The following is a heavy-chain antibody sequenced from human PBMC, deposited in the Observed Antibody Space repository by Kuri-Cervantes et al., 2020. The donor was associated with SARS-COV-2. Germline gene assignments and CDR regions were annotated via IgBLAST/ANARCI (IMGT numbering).Heavy chain of an antibody. D-gene: IGHD1-14*01. Sequence: GESLKISCAASGFTFSSYSMNWVRQAPGKGLEWVSYISSISSTIYYADSVKGRFTISRDNAKNSLYLQMNSLRAEDTAVYYCAREGSNDHHDYYDYYMDVWGKGTTVTVSS. CDR3: AREGSNDHHDYYDYYMDV. CDR1: GFTFSSYS. J-gene: IGHJ6*03. CDR2: ISSISSTI. V-gene: IGHV3-48*01.